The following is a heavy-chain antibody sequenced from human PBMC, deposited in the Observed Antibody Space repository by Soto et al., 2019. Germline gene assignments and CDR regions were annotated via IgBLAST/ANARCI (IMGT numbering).Heavy chain of an antibody. J-gene: IGHJ3*02. D-gene: IGHD3-16*02. CDR3: ARGNYDYFGGNYRYVGGAFDI. V-gene: IGHV4-59*01. CDR2: IYFSGIT. CDR1: GVSINNNY. Sequence: QVQLRQSGPGLVKPSETLSLTCTVSGVSINNNYWSWVRQPPGKGLEWIGYIYFSGITNNNPSLKSRVSISVDTSKYQVSLKLTSVTAADTAMYYCARGNYDYFGGNYRYVGGAFDIWGPGTVVTVSS.